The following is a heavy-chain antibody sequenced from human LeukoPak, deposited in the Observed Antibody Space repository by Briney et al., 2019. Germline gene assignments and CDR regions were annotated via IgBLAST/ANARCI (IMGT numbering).Heavy chain of an antibody. CDR2: IYPRDGST. CDR1: GYSFTSNY. J-gene: IGHJ4*02. CDR3: ARDQEAFDY. Sequence: ASVKVSCKASGYSFTSNYIHWVRRAPGQGLEWMGMIYPRDGSTSYAQKFQGRVTVTRDTSTSTVHMELSGLRSEDTAVYYCARDQEAFDYWGQGTLVTVSS. V-gene: IGHV1-46*01.